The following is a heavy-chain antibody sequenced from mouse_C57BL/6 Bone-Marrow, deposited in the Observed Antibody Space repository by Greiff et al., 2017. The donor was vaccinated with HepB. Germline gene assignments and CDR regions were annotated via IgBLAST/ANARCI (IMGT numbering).Heavy chain of an antibody. CDR3: ARLQYYGSIYYAMDY. V-gene: IGHV1-64*01. Sequence: VQLQQPGAELVKPGASVKLSCKASGYTFTSYWMHWVKQRPGQGLEWIGMIHPNSGSNNYNEKFKSKATLTEDKSSSTAYMQLSSLTSEYSAVYYCARLQYYGSIYYAMDYWGQGTSVTVSS. CDR2: IHPNSGSN. J-gene: IGHJ4*01. D-gene: IGHD1-1*01. CDR1: GYTFTSYW.